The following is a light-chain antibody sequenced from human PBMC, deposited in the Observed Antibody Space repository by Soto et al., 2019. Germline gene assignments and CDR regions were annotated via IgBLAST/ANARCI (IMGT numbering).Light chain of an antibody. V-gene: IGLV2-8*01. J-gene: IGLJ3*02. CDR2: EVS. Sequence: QSVLTQPPSASGSPGQSVTISCTGTSSDVGGYNYVSWYQQHPGKAPKLMIYEVSKRPSGVPDRVSGSKSGNTASLTVSGLQAEDEADYYCSSYAGSNNWVFGGGTQLTVL. CDR3: SSYAGSNNWV. CDR1: SSDVGGYNY.